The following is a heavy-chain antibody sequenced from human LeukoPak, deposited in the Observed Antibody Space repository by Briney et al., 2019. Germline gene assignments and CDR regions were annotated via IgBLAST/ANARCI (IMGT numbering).Heavy chain of an antibody. Sequence: ASVKVSCKASGGTFSSYAISWVRQAPGQGLEWMGGIIPIFGTANYAQKFQGRVTITADESTSTAYMELSSLRSEDTAVYFCARGGSSGWYYYYYMDVWGKGTTVTVSS. V-gene: IGHV1-69*13. D-gene: IGHD6-19*01. CDR1: GGTFSSYA. CDR2: IIPIFGTA. CDR3: ARGGSSGWYYYYYMDV. J-gene: IGHJ6*03.